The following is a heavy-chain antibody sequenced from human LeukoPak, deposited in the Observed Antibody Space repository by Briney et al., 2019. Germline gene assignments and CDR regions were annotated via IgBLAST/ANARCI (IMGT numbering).Heavy chain of an antibody. CDR3: AREREYYDFWSGYWVDYYYGMDV. CDR1: GGSISSYY. CDR2: IYYTGTT. V-gene: IGHV4-59*01. Sequence: PSETLSLTCTVSGGSISSYYWSWIRQPPWKGLEWLGYIYYTGTTKYNPSLKTRVPISIDTYKNNFSLRLTSVTAADTAVYFCAREREYYDFWSGYWVDYYYGMDVWGQGTTVTVSS. J-gene: IGHJ6*02. D-gene: IGHD3-3*01.